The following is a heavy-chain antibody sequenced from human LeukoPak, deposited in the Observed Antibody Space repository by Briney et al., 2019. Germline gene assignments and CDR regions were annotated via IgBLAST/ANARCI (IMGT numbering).Heavy chain of an antibody. D-gene: IGHD4-17*01. J-gene: IGHJ4*02. CDR1: GGSFSGYY. V-gene: IGHV4-34*01. CDR3: ARRRVTVTIRRNPVYFDY. CDR2: INHSGST. Sequence: SETLSLTCAVYGGSFSGYYRSWIRQPPGKGLEWIGEINHSGSTNYNPSLKSRVTISVDTSKNQFSLKLSSVTAADTAVYYCARRRVTVTIRRNPVYFDYWGQGTLVTVSS.